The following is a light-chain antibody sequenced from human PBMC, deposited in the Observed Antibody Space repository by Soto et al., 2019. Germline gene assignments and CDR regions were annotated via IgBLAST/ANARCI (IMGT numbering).Light chain of an antibody. Sequence: DIQMTQSPSSVSASVGDRVTITCRASQGISNWLAWYQQKPGKAPKLLIYAASTLQSGVPSRFSGSGSGTDFTLTIGRLEPEDSAVYYCQQYSNSPSTFGQGTKLEIK. CDR1: QGISNW. V-gene: IGKV1-12*01. CDR3: QQYSNSPST. J-gene: IGKJ2*02. CDR2: AAS.